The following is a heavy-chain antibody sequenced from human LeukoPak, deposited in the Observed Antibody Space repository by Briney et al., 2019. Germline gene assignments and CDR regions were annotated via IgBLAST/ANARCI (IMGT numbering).Heavy chain of an antibody. CDR1: GYTFTSYY. Sequence: ASVKVSCKASGYTFTSYYMHWVRQAPGQGLEWMGIINPSGGSTSHAQKFQGRVTMTRDTSTSTVYMELSSLRSEDTAVYYCARGGDSSGPALDAFDIWGQGTMVTVSS. D-gene: IGHD3-22*01. CDR2: INPSGGST. CDR3: ARGGDSSGPALDAFDI. J-gene: IGHJ3*02. V-gene: IGHV1-46*01.